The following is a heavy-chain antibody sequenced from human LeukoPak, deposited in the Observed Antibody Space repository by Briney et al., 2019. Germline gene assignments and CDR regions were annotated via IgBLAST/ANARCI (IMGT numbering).Heavy chain of an antibody. CDR3: ARRLYQLSRYAFDI. CDR1: GGSFSDYY. J-gene: IGHJ3*02. V-gene: IGHV4-34*01. CDR2: IKHSGTT. D-gene: IGHD2-2*01. Sequence: SETLSLTCAVYGGSFSDYYWSWIRQPPGKGLEWIGEIKHSGTTNYNPSLKSRVTISVDTSKNQFSLKLSSVTAADTALYYCARRLYQLSRYAFDIWGQGAMVTVSS.